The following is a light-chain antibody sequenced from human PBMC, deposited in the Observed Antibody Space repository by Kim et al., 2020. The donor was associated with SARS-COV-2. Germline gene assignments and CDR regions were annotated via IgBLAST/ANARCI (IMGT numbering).Light chain of an antibody. CDR2: EAS. CDR1: QNVGSY. J-gene: IGKJ4*01. V-gene: IGKV3-11*01. CDR3: QQRSDWLT. Sequence: SLSPGERATLSCRASQNVGSYLAWYQQKPGQAPRLVIYEASKRATGIPARFSGSGSGTDFTLSISSLEPEDFAIYHCQQRSDWLTFGGGTKVEI.